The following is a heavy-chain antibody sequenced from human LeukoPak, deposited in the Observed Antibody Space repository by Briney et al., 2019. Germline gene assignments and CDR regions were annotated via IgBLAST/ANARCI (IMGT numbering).Heavy chain of an antibody. CDR1: GYTLTELS. D-gene: IGHD5-12*01. V-gene: IGHV1-24*01. Sequence: ASVKVSCKGSGYTLTELSMHWVRQAPGKGLEWMGGFDPEDGETIYAQKFQGRVTMTEDTSTDTAYMELSSLRSEDTAVYYCATGFGIVATTGFDYWGQGTLVTVSS. J-gene: IGHJ4*02. CDR2: FDPEDGET. CDR3: ATGFGIVATTGFDY.